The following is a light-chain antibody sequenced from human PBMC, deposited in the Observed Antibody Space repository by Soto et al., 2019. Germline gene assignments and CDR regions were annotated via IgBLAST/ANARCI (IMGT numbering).Light chain of an antibody. J-gene: IGKJ1*01. CDR2: AAS. Sequence: DIQVTQSPSSLSASVGDRVTLTCRASQGINNRLAWNQQKPGETPKLLVYAASTLQSGVPSRFSGSGSGTEFTLTISGLQPQDFATYYCQQANSFPWTFCQGTKVEIK. CDR3: QQANSFPWT. V-gene: IGKV1-12*01. CDR1: QGINNR.